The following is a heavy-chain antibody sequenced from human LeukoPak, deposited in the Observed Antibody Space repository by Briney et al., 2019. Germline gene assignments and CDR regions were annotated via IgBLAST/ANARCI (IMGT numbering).Heavy chain of an antibody. J-gene: IGHJ6*02. D-gene: IGHD3-3*01. V-gene: IGHV3-53*01. CDR3: ARGGYYDFWSGRDYGMDV. CDR1: GFTVSSNY. CDR2: IYSSGST. Sequence: GGSLRLSCAASGFTVSSNYMSWLRQAPGKGREWVSVIYSSGSTYYADSVKGRFTISRDNSKNTLYLQMNSLRAEDTAVYYCARGGYYDFWSGRDYGMDVWGQGSTVTVSS.